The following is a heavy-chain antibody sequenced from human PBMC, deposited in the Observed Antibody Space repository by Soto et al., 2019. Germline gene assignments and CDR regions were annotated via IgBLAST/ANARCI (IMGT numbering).Heavy chain of an antibody. V-gene: IGHV5-51*01. Sequence: ETMKISCKSSGYNFPSYCIAWVRQMPGKGLEWMGIICPGDSDSTYSPSFQGQVTISVNRSLRVAYLQWSGLKASDTAMYYCAGSYYYGSASDYKARVYDIRGRGTTVIVS. CDR3: AGSYYYGSASDYKARVYDI. J-gene: IGHJ3*02. CDR2: ICPGDSDS. CDR1: GYNFPSYC. D-gene: IGHD3-10*01.